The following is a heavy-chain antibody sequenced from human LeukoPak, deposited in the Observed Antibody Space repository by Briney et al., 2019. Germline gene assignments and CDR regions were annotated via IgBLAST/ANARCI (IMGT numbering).Heavy chain of an antibody. CDR1: GFSFSTYG. D-gene: IGHD3-10*01. Sequence: GGSLRLSCTASGFSFSTYGMHWVRQAPGKGLEWVAVISYDGSNKYYADSVKGRFTISRDNSKNTLYLQMNSLRAEDTAVYYCARVQFGSPPSTWGQGTLVTVSS. CDR3: ARVQFGSPPST. CDR2: ISYDGSNK. J-gene: IGHJ5*02. V-gene: IGHV3-30*03.